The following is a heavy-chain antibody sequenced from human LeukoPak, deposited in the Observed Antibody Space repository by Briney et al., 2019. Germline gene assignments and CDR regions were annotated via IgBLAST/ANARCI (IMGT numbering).Heavy chain of an antibody. J-gene: IGHJ6*02. Sequence: GGSLRLSCAAYGFTFTSAWMSWVRQAPGKGLEWVSSISSGSTSIYYADSVKGRFTVSRDNAKNSLFLQMNSLRAEDTAVYYCAREFYYDSSGYRSMDVWGQGTTVTVSS. CDR1: GFTFTSAW. V-gene: IGHV3-21*01. CDR2: ISSGSTSI. D-gene: IGHD3-22*01. CDR3: AREFYYDSSGYRSMDV.